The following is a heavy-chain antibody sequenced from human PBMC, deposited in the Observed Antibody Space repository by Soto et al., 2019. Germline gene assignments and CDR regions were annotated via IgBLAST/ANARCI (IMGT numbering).Heavy chain of an antibody. V-gene: IGHV3-13*01. J-gene: IGHJ3*02. D-gene: IGHD6-13*01. Sequence: PGGDIRRSCGGSRLYFSRYAVSWVSQATGKGLEWVSAIGTAGDTYYPGSVKGRFTISRENAKNSLYLQMNSLRAGDTAVYYCARGMRRYSSSWYLAFDIWGQGTMVTVS. CDR3: ARGMRRYSSSWYLAFDI. CDR2: IGTAGDT. CDR1: RLYFSRYA.